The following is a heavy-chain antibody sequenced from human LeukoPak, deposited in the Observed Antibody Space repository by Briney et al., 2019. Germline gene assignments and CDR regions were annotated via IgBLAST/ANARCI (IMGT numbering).Heavy chain of an antibody. D-gene: IGHD7-27*01. CDR3: ANPWGSGWYFDL. CDR1: GFEFSNYA. J-gene: IGHJ2*01. CDR2: IGVGDAGT. Sequence: GGSLRLSCAASGFEFSNYAMTWVRQAPGKGLEWVSTIGVGDAGTYYADSVKGRFTISSDNSKNTLYLQMDSLRVEDTAVYYCANPWGSGWYFDLWGRGTLVTVSS. V-gene: IGHV3-23*01.